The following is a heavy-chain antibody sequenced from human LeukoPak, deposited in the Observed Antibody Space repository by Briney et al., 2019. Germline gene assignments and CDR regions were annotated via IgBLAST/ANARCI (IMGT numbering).Heavy chain of an antibody. CDR3: RKNGDYGFRNYFYYGLDV. D-gene: IGHD4-17*01. Sequence: SETLSLTCTVSGASISGYYWNWIRQPPGKGLEWIGYMYYSGSTNYNPSLKSRVTMSGDTSKNELSLKLSSVTAADTAVYYARKNGDYGFRNYFYYGLDVWGQGTTVTVSS. CDR1: GASISGYY. J-gene: IGHJ6*02. CDR2: MYYSGST. V-gene: IGHV4-59*08.